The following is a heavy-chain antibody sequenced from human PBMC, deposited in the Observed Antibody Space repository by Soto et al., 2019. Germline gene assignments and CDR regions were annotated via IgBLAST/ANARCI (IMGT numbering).Heavy chain of an antibody. J-gene: IGHJ5*02. CDR2: IHHSGST. D-gene: IGHD3-10*01. Sequence: PSETLSLTCAVSGGSISSSNWWSWVRQPPGKGLEWIGEIHHSGSTNYNPSLKSRVTISVDKSKNQFSLKLSSVTAADTAVYYCARDNYGSGSYYSYNWFDPWGQGTLVTVSS. V-gene: IGHV4-4*02. CDR1: GGSISSSNW. CDR3: ARDNYGSGSYYSYNWFDP.